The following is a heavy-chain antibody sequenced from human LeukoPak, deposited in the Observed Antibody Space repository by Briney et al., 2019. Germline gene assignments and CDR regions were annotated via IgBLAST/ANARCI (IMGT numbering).Heavy chain of an antibody. CDR1: GYTFTSYG. CDR2: ISAYNGNT. CDR3: AREVNWNYDFVYQGDAFDI. Sequence: ASVKVSCKASGYTFTSYGISWVRQAPGQVLEWMGWISAYNGNTNYAQKLQGRVTMTTDTSTSTAYMELRSLRSDDTAVYYCAREVNWNYDFVYQGDAFDIWGQGTMVTVSS. J-gene: IGHJ3*02. D-gene: IGHD1-7*01. V-gene: IGHV1-18*01.